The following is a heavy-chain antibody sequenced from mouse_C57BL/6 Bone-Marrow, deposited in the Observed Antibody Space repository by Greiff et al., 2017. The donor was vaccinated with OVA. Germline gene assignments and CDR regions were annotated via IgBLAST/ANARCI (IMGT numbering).Heavy chain of an antibody. D-gene: IGHD2-2*01. Sequence: VQLQQPGAELVKPGASVKLSCKASGYTFTSYWMHWVKQRPGRGLEWIGRIDPNSGGTKYNKKFKSKATLTVDKPSSTAYMQLSSLTSEDSAVYYCARWTMVTTGFYYAMDYWGQGTSVTVSS. CDR2: IDPNSGGT. CDR3: ARWTMVTTGFYYAMDY. J-gene: IGHJ4*01. CDR1: GYTFTSYW. V-gene: IGHV1-72*01.